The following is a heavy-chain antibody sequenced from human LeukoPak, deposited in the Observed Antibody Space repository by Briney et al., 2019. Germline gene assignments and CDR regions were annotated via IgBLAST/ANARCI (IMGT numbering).Heavy chain of an antibody. V-gene: IGHV1-24*01. CDR2: FDPEDGET. J-gene: IGHJ6*03. D-gene: IGHD2-2*01. CDR1: GYTLTELS. CDR3: ATLGLVVPAAMERYYMDV. Sequence: GASVKVSCKVSGYTLTELSMHWVRQAPGNGLEWMGGFDPEDGETIYAQKFQGRVTMTEDTSTDTAYMELSSLRSEDTAVYYCATLGLVVPAAMERYYMDVWGKGTTVTVSS.